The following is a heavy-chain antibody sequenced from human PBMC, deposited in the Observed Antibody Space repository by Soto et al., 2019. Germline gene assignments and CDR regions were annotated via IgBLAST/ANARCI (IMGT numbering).Heavy chain of an antibody. D-gene: IGHD3-10*01. CDR3: ASRLWFGESTFDY. Sequence: GESLKISCKGSGYSFTSYWISWVRQMPGKGLEWMGRIDPSDSYTNYSPSFQGHVTISADKSISTAYLQWSSLKASDTAMYYCASRLWFGESTFDYWGQGTLVTVSS. J-gene: IGHJ4*02. V-gene: IGHV5-10-1*01. CDR1: GYSFTSYW. CDR2: IDPSDSYT.